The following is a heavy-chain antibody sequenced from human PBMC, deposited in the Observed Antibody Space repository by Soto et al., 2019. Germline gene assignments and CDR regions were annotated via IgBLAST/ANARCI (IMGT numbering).Heavy chain of an antibody. Sequence: GSSVEISCKASGPTFSSYAISWVRQAPGQGLEGRGGVIPIFGTANYAQKFQGRVTITADKSTSTAYMELSGLRSEDPALCYCASPMVRGVITADYGMDVSGQGTTV. CDR2: VIPIFGTA. D-gene: IGHD3-10*01. V-gene: IGHV1-69*06. CDR1: GPTFSSYA. CDR3: ASPMVRGVITADYGMDV. J-gene: IGHJ6*01.